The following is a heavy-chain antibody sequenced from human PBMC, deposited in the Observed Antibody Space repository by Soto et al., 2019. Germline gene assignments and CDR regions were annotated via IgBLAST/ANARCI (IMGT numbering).Heavy chain of an antibody. J-gene: IGHJ1*01. CDR1: GFTFSSYS. CDR2: ISSSSIYI. V-gene: IGHV3-21*01. CDR3: ARGCKLAGY. D-gene: IGHD1-1*01. Sequence: GGSLRLSCAASGFTFSSYSINWVRQAPWKGLEWVSSISSSSIYIYYADSVKGRFTISRDNAKNSLYLQMNSLRAEDTAVYYCARGCKLAGYLGQRNLFTVSS.